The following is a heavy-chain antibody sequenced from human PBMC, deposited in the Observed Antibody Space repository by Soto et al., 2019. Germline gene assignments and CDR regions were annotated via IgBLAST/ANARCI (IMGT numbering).Heavy chain of an antibody. J-gene: IGHJ4*02. CDR1: GGSISSYY. V-gene: IGHV4-59*01. Sequence: SETLSLTCTVSGGSISSYYWSWIRQPPGKGLEWIGYIYYSGSTNYNPSLKSRVTISVDTSKNQFSLKLSSVTAADTAVYYCARWAKTYYDILTGPNYYFDYWGQGTLVTVSS. CDR2: IYYSGST. D-gene: IGHD3-9*01. CDR3: ARWAKTYYDILTGPNYYFDY.